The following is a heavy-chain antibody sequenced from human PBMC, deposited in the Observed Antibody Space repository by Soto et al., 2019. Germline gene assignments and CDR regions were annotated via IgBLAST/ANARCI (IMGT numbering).Heavy chain of an antibody. CDR2: VIPIFGTA. V-gene: IGHV1-69*13. Sequence: GASVKVSCKASGGTFSSYAISWVRQAPGQGLEWMGGVIPIFGTANYAQKFQGRVTITADESTSTAYMELSSLRSEDTAVYYCAAGTYYYGSESPLYGMDVWGQGTTVTVSS. J-gene: IGHJ6*02. CDR3: AAGTYYYGSESPLYGMDV. D-gene: IGHD3-10*01. CDR1: GGTFSSYA.